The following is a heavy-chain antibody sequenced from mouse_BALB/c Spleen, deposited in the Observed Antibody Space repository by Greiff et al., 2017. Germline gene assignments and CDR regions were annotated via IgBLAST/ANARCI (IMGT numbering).Heavy chain of an antibody. V-gene: IGHV5-6-3*01. CDR1: GFTFSSYG. CDR3: ARDSYGNYLYAMDY. J-gene: IGHJ4*01. Sequence: EVQLVESGGGLVQPGGSLKLSCAASGFTFSSYGMSWVRQTPDKRLELVATINSNGGSTYYPDSVKGRFTISRDNAENTLYLQMSSLKSEDTAMYYCARDSYGNYLYAMDYWGQGTSVTVSS. CDR2: INSNGGST. D-gene: IGHD2-1*01.